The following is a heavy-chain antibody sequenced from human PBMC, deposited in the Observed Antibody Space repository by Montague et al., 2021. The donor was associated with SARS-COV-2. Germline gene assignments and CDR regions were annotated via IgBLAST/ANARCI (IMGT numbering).Heavy chain of an antibody. J-gene: IGHJ2*01. D-gene: IGHD5-12*01. Sequence: SETLSLTCTVSGGSISSYYWNWIRQSPGKGLKWIGYIYYSGSTKXXPPLKSRVTISVDTSKSQMSLRLNSVTAADTAVYYCAGDRGRFWHFDLWGRGTLVTVSS. V-gene: IGHV4-59*01. CDR2: IYYSGST. CDR1: GGSISSYY. CDR3: AGDRGRFWHFDL.